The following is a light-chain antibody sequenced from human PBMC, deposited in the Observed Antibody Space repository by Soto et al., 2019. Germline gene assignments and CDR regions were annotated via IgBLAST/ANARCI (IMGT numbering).Light chain of an antibody. V-gene: IGLV2-14*01. Sequence: QSVLTQPASVSGSPGQSITISCTGTSSDVGNYIFVSWYRQHPGKAPKLMIYDINNRPSGVSNRFSGSKSGYTASLTISGLQAEDEADYYCNSHTSGDFRVFGTGTMVTVL. CDR2: DIN. CDR1: SSDVGNYIF. CDR3: NSHTSGDFRV. J-gene: IGLJ1*01.